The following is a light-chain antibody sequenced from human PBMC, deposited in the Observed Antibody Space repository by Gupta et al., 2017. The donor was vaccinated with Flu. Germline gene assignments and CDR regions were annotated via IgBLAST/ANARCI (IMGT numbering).Light chain of an antibody. V-gene: IGKV2-30*01. CDR2: LVS. CDR3: MQGAHWPWA. J-gene: IGKJ1*01. CDR1: QSLVYSDGNTV. Sequence: VTLGQTASISCRSSQSLVYSDGNTVLHWFQQRPGQAPRRLIYLVSHRESGVPDGFSGSGSGTEFTLKISRVEAEDVGIYFCMQGAHWPWAFGQGTKVEI.